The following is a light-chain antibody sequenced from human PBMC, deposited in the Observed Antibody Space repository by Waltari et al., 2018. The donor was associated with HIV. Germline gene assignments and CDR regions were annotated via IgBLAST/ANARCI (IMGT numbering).Light chain of an antibody. CDR3: QQYYTVLPT. V-gene: IGKV4-1*01. CDR2: SAS. CDR1: RSFLSHAGNRNY. Sequence: DIVMTQSPDHLAVSLGGRATSNCRSSRSFLSHAGNRNYFAWYPQKTGQSPDVHIYSASTRRSWVPVRFSAIGSGTNFSLTIRCLQAADVAVYDCQQYYTVLPTFGGGTKVEIK. J-gene: IGKJ4*02.